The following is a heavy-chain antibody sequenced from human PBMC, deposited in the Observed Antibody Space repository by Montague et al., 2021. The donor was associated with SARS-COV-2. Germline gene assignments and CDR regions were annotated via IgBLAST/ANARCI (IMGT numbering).Heavy chain of an antibody. D-gene: IGHD5-18*01. CDR2: MVYSGRN. V-gene: IGHV4-39*01. CDR1: GDSINSDTAF. J-gene: IGHJ5*02. Sequence: SETLSLTCTVSGDSINSDTAFWGWIRQSPGKGLEWIGSMVYSGRNFYNGALRSRLTISVDTSKNQFSLELRAVTAADTDLYYCARHDHTDFGNPNWFDPWGQGTLVTVSS. CDR3: ARHDHTDFGNPNWFDP.